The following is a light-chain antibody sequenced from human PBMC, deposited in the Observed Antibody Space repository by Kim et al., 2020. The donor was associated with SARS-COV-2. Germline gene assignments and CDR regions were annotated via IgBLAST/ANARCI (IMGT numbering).Light chain of an antibody. CDR2: DAS. J-gene: IGKJ1*01. CDR3: QQYCNSPKT. V-gene: IGKV3-20*01. Sequence: IVLTQSPGTLSLSPGERATLSCRASQSIISRNFAWYQQKPGQAPRLVIYDASTRATGIPGRFSGSGSGTVFTLTIAGLEPEDFAVYFCQQYCNSPKTFGQGTKVDIK. CDR1: QSIISRN.